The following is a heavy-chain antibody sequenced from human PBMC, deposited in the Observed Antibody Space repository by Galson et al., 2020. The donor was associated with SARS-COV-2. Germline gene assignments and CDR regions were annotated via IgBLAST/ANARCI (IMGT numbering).Heavy chain of an antibody. CDR1: GFTFSSYE. CDR3: ARDYTYCSGGSCYSYYFDY. CDR2: ISSSGSTI. V-gene: IGHV3-48*03. Sequence: GGSLRLSCAAFGFTFSSYEMNWVRQAPGKGLEWVSYISSSGSTIYYADSVKGRFTISRDNAKNSLYLQMNSLRAEDTAVYYCARDYTYCSGGSCYSYYFDYWGQGTLVTVSS. J-gene: IGHJ4*02. D-gene: IGHD2-15*01.